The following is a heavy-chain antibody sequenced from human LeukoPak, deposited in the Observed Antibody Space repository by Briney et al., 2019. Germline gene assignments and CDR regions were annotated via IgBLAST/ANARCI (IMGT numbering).Heavy chain of an antibody. V-gene: IGHV5-51*01. D-gene: IGHD3-10*01. CDR2: IYPGDSDT. CDR1: GYSFTSYW. J-gene: IGHJ4*02. CDR3: ARGLSGSYYNDPYYFDY. Sequence: GESLKISCKGSGYSFTSYWIGWVRQMPGKGLEWMGIIYPGDSDTRYSPSFQGQVTISADKSISTAYLQWSSLKASDTAMYYSARGLSGSYYNDPYYFDYWGQGTLVTVSS.